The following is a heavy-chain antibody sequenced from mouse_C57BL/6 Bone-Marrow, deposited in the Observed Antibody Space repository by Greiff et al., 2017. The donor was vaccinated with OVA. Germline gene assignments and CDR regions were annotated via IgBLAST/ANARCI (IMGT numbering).Heavy chain of an antibody. J-gene: IGHJ2*01. CDR1: GYTFTSYW. D-gene: IGHD4-1*01. CDR2: IDPSDSYT. CDR3: VRRTGRFDY. Sequence: VQLQQPGAELVRPGTSVKLSCKASGYTFTSYWMHWVKQRPGQGLEWIGVIDPSDSYTNYNQKFKGKATLTVDTSSSTAYMQLSSLTSEDSAVYYCVRRTGRFDYWGQGTTLTVSS. V-gene: IGHV1-59*01.